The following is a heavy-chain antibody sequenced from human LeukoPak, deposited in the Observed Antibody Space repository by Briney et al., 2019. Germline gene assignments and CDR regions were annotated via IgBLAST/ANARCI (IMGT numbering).Heavy chain of an antibody. CDR3: ARGGSRNGYNRPLDH. CDR1: GGPIGGYS. D-gene: IGHD5-24*01. Sequence: SETLSLTCTVSGGPIGGYSWTGIRQPPGKELEGIGYLYYSGSTNYNPSLKGRVSISVDTSKNQFSLRLSSVTAADTAVYYCARGGSRNGYNRPLDHWGQGTQVTVSS. J-gene: IGHJ4*02. V-gene: IGHV4-59*13. CDR2: LYYSGST.